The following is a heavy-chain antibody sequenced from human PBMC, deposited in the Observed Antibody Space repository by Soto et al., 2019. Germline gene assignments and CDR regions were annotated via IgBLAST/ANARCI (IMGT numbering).Heavy chain of an antibody. V-gene: IGHV4-59*01. CDR3: ARDRGYSSGWPRFDY. Sequence: SETLSLTCTVSGGSISSYYWSWIRQPPGKGLEWIGNIYHSGSTNYNPSLKSRVTISVDTSKNQFSLKLSSVTAADTAVYYCARDRGYSSGWPRFDYWGQGTLVTVSS. D-gene: IGHD6-19*01. CDR2: IYHSGST. J-gene: IGHJ4*02. CDR1: GGSISSYY.